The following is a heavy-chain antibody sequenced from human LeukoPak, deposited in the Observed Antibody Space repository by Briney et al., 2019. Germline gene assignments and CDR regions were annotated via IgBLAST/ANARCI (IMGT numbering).Heavy chain of an antibody. CDR1: GFTFSGSA. J-gene: IGHJ4*02. V-gene: IGHV3-73*01. Sequence: GGSLRLSCAASGFTFSGSAIHWVRQASGKGLEWVGRIRDKANSYATAYIASVKGRFAISRDDSKNTAYLQMSSLKTEDTAVYYCTRWDCTTTGCYPFDYWGQGTLVTVSS. D-gene: IGHD2-2*01. CDR3: TRWDCTTTGCYPFDY. CDR2: IRDKANSYAT.